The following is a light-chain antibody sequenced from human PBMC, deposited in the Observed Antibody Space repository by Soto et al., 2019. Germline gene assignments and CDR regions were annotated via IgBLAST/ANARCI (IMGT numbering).Light chain of an antibody. CDR2: AAS. J-gene: IGKJ2*01. V-gene: IGKV1-39*01. CDR3: QQSYRTPYT. Sequence: DVQMTQSPSSLSASVGDRVTITCWASESINSYLNWYQQKPGKAPKLLINAASTLQSGVPTRFTGSGSGTDFTLTISSLQADDFATYYCQQSYRTPYTFGQGTNLEIK. CDR1: ESINSY.